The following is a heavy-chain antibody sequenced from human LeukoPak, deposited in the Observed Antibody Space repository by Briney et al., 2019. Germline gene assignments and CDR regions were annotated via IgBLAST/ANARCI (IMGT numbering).Heavy chain of an antibody. D-gene: IGHD5-18*01. CDR1: GGSISSSSYY. CDR2: IYYSGST. CDR3: ARNGGYSYGFKRPAVDP. Sequence: SETLSLTCTVSGGSISSSSYYWGWIRQPPGKGLEWIGSIYYSGSTYYNPSLKSRVTISVDTSKNQFSLKLSSVTAADTAVYYCARNGGYSYGFKRPAVDPWGQGTLVTVSS. V-gene: IGHV4-39*07. J-gene: IGHJ5*02.